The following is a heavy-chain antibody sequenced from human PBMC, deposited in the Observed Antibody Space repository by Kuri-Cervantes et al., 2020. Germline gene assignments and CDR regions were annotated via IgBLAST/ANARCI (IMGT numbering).Heavy chain of an antibody. CDR3: ASTGYRLPFTDY. CDR2: INPNSGGT. Sequence: ASVKVSCKASGYTFTGYYMHWVRQAPGQGLEWMGWINPNSGGTNYAQNFQGRVTMTRDTSISTAYMELSSLRSEDTAVYYCASTGYRLPFTDYWGQGTLVTVSS. D-gene: IGHD6-25*01. CDR1: GYTFTGYY. J-gene: IGHJ4*02. V-gene: IGHV1-2*02.